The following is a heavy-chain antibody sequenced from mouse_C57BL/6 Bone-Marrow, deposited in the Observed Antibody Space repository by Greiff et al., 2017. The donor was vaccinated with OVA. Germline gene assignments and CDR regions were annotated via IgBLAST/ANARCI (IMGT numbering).Heavy chain of an antibody. J-gene: IGHJ4*01. CDR1: GFNITNTY. CDR3: ARGNFGSSHYAMDD. V-gene: IGHV14-3*01. CDR2: IDPANDNT. D-gene: IGHD1-1*01. Sequence: VQLQQSVAELVRPGASVKLSCTASGFNITNTYMHWVKQRPEQGLEWIGRIDPANDNTKYAPKFQGKATMTADTSSNTAYLQLSSLSSEDAAIYCCARGNFGSSHYAMDDWGKGTSVTVSS.